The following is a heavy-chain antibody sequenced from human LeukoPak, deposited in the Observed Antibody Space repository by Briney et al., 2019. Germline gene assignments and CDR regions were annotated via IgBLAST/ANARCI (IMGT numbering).Heavy chain of an antibody. D-gene: IGHD1-26*01. CDR3: ARGGRSGNFDK. Sequence: GGSLRLSCAASGFTFSGYWMHWVRQAPGKGLAWVSVVRSDGSITTYADSVKGRFTISRDTAKNTLYLQMNSLRAEDTAVYYCARGGRSGNFDKWGQGTLVTVSS. CDR2: VRSDGSIT. J-gene: IGHJ4*02. CDR1: GFTFSGYW. V-gene: IGHV3-74*01.